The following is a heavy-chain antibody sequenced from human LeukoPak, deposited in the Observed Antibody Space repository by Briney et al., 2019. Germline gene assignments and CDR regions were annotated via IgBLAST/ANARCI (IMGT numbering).Heavy chain of an antibody. V-gene: IGHV1-46*01. CDR1: GYTFTSYY. J-gene: IGHJ4*02. D-gene: IGHD2-2*01. CDR2: INPSGGNT. Sequence: PVASVKVSCKASGYTFTSYYMHWVRQAPGQGLEWMGIINPSGGNTSYAQKFQGRVTMTRDTSTSTVYMELSSLRSEDTAVYYCAREYCSSTSCLYYFDYWGQGTLVTVSS. CDR3: AREYCSSTSCLYYFDY.